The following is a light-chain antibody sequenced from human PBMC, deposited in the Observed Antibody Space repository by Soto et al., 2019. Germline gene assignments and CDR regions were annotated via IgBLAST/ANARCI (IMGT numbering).Light chain of an antibody. CDR3: QQYNSWLWT. V-gene: IGKV3-15*01. J-gene: IGKJ1*01. CDR2: GAS. CDR1: QSVSSK. Sequence: EIVMTQSPATLSVSPGEGATLSCRASQSVSSKLAWYQQKPGQAPRLLIYGASTRATGIPARFSGSGSGTDFTLIISSLQSEDSAVYYCQQYNSWLWTFGQGTKVDTK.